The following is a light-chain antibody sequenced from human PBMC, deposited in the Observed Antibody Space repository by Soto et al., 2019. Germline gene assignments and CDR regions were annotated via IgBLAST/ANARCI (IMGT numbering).Light chain of an antibody. Sequence: EVVLTQSPATLSLSPGERATLSCWASQSVTNYLAWYQQKPGQAPRLVIYDASNRAIGIPARFSGSGSGTDFTLTISTLEPEDSAVYDCQQRYNWPWTFGQGTKVDIK. J-gene: IGKJ1*01. CDR1: QSVTNY. CDR3: QQRYNWPWT. V-gene: IGKV3-11*01. CDR2: DAS.